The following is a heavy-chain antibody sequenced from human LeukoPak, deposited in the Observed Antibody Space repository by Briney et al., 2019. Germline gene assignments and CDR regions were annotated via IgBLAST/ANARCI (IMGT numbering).Heavy chain of an antibody. D-gene: IGHD5-24*01. V-gene: IGHV4-38-2*02. CDR1: GYSISSGYY. Sequence: SETLSLTCTVSGYSISSGYYWGWIRQPPGKGLEWIGSIYHSGSTYYNPPLKSRVTISVDTSKNQFSLKLSSVTAADTAVYYCARGPLWLHYENWFDPWGQGTLVTVSS. CDR2: IYHSGST. CDR3: ARGPLWLHYENWFDP. J-gene: IGHJ5*02.